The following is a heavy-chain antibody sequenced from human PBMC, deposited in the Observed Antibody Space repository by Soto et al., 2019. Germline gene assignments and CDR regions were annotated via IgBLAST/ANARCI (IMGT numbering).Heavy chain of an antibody. J-gene: IGHJ6*02. CDR3: VRAICYYGIDV. D-gene: IGHD3-9*01. V-gene: IGHV3-74*01. CDR1: GFIFSNCW. CDR2: INSDGSST. Sequence: GGALRLSCVASGFIFSNCWMHWVRQAPGMGLVWVSHINSDGSSTTYADSVKGRFTISRDNAKNTLYLQMNSLRAEDTAVYYCVRAICYYGIDVCGRGTTVPVSS.